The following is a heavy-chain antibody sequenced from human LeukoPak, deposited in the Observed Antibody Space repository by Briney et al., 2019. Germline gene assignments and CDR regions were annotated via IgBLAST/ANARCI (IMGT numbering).Heavy chain of an antibody. V-gene: IGHV3-23*01. CDR3: AKDQGSSGRSEYFQH. Sequence: QAGGSLRLSCAASGFTFSSYAMSWVRQAPGKGLEWVSAISGSGGSTYYADSVKGRFTISRDNSKNTLYLQMNSLRAEDTAVYYCAKDQGSSGRSEYFQHWGQGTLVTVSS. J-gene: IGHJ1*01. D-gene: IGHD6-19*01. CDR1: GFTFSSYA. CDR2: ISGSGGST.